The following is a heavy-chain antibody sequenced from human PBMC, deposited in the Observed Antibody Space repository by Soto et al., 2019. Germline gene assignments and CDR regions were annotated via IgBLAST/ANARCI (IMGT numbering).Heavy chain of an antibody. D-gene: IGHD6-6*01. J-gene: IGHJ4*01. V-gene: IGHV4-31*03. Sequence: SATLSLTCTVSGGSISSGGYYWSWIRQHPGKGLEWIGYIYYSGSTYYNPSLKSRVTISVDTSKNQFSLKLSSVTAADTAVYYCASGLAARGMRFDYWGHGTLVTVSS. CDR2: IYYSGST. CDR3: ASGLAARGMRFDY. CDR1: GGSISSGGYY.